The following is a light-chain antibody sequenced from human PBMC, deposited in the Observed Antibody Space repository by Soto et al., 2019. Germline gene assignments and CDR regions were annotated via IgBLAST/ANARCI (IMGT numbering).Light chain of an antibody. CDR1: QGISSY. CDR3: QQYYSSPQT. J-gene: IGKJ1*01. CDR2: AAS. Sequence: AIRMTQSPSSFSASTGDRVTITCRASQGISSYLAWYQQKPGKAPKLLIYAASTLQSGVPSRFSGSGSGTDFTLTISCLKSEDFATYYCQQYYSSPQTLGQGTKVDIK. V-gene: IGKV1-8*01.